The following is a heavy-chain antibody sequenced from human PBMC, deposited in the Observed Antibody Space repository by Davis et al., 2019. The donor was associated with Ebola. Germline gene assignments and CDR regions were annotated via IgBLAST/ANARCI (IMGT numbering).Heavy chain of an antibody. V-gene: IGHV3-48*01. CDR2: ISSSSSTI. CDR3: TRAIDY. J-gene: IGHJ4*02. CDR1: GFTFSSYS. Sequence: PGGSLRLSCAASGFTFSSYSMNWVRQAPGKGLEWVSYISSSSSTIYYADSVKGRFTISRDNSRNTVYLQMTSLRAEDTAVYYCTRAIDYWGQGTLVTVSS.